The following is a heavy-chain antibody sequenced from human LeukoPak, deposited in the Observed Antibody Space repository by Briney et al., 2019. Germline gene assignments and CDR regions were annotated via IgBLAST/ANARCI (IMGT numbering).Heavy chain of an antibody. CDR3: AKFPSAATPGVEYAFDI. V-gene: IGHV3-30*18. CDR2: ISYVGSNK. Sequence: GGSLSLSYAASGFTFSSYGMHWVRQAPRKGLEWVAGISYVGSNKYYADSVKGRFTISRDNSKNTLYLRMNSLRAEDTAVYYCAKFPSAATPGVEYAFDIWGQGTMVTVSS. CDR1: GFTFSSYG. J-gene: IGHJ3*02. D-gene: IGHD2-15*01.